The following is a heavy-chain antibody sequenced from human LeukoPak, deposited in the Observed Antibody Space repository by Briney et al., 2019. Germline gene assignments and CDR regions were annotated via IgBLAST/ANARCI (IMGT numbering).Heavy chain of an antibody. CDR1: GYTFTGYY. Sequence: ASVKVSCKASGYTFTGYYMHWVRQAPGQGLEWMGWINPNSGGTNYAQKFQGRVTMTRDTSISTAYMELSRLRSDDTAVYYCCRYDSSGYQLDYWGQGTLVTVSS. J-gene: IGHJ4*02. CDR3: CRYDSSGYQLDY. D-gene: IGHD3-22*01. V-gene: IGHV1-2*02. CDR2: INPNSGGT.